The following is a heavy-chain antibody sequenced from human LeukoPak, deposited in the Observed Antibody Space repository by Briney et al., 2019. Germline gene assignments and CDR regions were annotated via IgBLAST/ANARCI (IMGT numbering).Heavy chain of an antibody. D-gene: IGHD4-23*01. Sequence: ASVKVSCKASGYTFTRYYMHWVRQAPGQGLEWMGWINPNSGVTNYAQKFQGRVTMTRDTSISTAYMEPSRLRSDDTAVYYCARGRWLDYWGQGTLVTVSS. CDR2: INPNSGVT. CDR1: GYTFTRYY. CDR3: ARGRWLDY. J-gene: IGHJ4*02. V-gene: IGHV1-2*02.